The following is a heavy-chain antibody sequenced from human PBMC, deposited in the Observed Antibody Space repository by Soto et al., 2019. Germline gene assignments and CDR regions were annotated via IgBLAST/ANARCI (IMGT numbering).Heavy chain of an antibody. V-gene: IGHV1-24*01. CDR3: ATAPYYYGSGGLDY. CDR1: GYTLTELS. D-gene: IGHD3-10*01. Sequence: GASVKVSCKVSGYTLTELSMHWVRQAPGKGLEWMGGFDPEDGETIYAQKFQGRVTMTEDTSTDTAYMELSSLRSEDTAVYYCATAPYYYGSGGLDYWGQGTLVTVSS. J-gene: IGHJ4*02. CDR2: FDPEDGET.